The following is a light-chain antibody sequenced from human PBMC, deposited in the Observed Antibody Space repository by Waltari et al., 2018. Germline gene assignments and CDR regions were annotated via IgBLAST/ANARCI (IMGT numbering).Light chain of an antibody. CDR2: WAS. CDR1: QSVLSSSNNKNY. Sequence: DIVLTQSPDSLAVSLGERATINCKSSQSVLSSSNNKNYLGWDQQKPGQPPKLLITWASTRESGVPDRFSGSGSGTDFTLTISRLQAEDVAVYYCQQCYTYPYTFGQGTKLEIK. V-gene: IGKV4-1*01. J-gene: IGKJ2*01. CDR3: QQCYTYPYT.